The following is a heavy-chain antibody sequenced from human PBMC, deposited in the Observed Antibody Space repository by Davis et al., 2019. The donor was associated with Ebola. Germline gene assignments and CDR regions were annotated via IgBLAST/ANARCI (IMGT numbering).Heavy chain of an antibody. CDR1: GFTFSEHF. Sequence: GESLKISCVASGFTFSEHFMDWVRQAPGKGLEWVARTRNKASSYSTEYAASVKGRFTISRDDSKNSLSLQMNSLKTEDTAVYYCARDSRTYEIDYWGQGTLVTVSS. D-gene: IGHD5-12*01. CDR2: TRNKASSYST. J-gene: IGHJ4*02. CDR3: ARDSRTYEIDY. V-gene: IGHV3-72*01.